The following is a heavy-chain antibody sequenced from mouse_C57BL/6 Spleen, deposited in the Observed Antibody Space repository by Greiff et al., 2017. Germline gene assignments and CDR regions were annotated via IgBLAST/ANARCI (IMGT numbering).Heavy chain of an antibody. Sequence: VQLKQSGPGLVQPSQSLSITCTVSGFSLTSYGVHWVRQSPGKGLEWLGVIWRGGSTDYNAAFISRLSITKDNSKSQVFFKMNSLQAVDTAIYYCAKEANWSPFWYFDVWGTGTTVTVSS. CDR3: AKEANWSPFWYFDV. J-gene: IGHJ1*03. CDR2: IWRGGST. CDR1: GFSLTSYG. V-gene: IGHV2-5*01. D-gene: IGHD4-1*01.